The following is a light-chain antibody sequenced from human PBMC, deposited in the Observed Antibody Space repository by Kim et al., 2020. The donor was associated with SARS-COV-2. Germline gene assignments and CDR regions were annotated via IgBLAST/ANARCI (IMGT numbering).Light chain of an antibody. Sequence: DIVMTQSPLSLPATPGEPASISCRSSQSLLHSDGYNYLHWYLQKPGQSPQLLIYLGSNRASGVPDRFSGSGSGTDFTLKISRVEAEDVGVYYCMQALQTPFTFGPGTKVDIK. CDR2: LGS. CDR1: QSLLHSDGYNY. V-gene: IGKV2-28*01. J-gene: IGKJ3*01. CDR3: MQALQTPFT.